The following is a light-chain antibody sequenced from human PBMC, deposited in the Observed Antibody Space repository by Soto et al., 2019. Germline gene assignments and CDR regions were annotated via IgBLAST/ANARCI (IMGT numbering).Light chain of an antibody. J-gene: IGKJ5*01. Sequence: EIVLTQSPSTLSLSPGERATLSCRASQSVSTYLAWYQQKPGQAPRLLIHDASIRATGIPARFSGSGSGTDFTLTISSLEPEDFAVYDCQQRSDWSSITFGQGTRLEIK. CDR2: DAS. V-gene: IGKV3-11*01. CDR3: QQRSDWSSIT. CDR1: QSVSTY.